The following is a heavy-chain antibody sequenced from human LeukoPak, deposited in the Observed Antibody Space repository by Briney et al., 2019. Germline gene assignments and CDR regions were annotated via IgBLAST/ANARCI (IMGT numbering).Heavy chain of an antibody. CDR3: ARGLVRCSGGSCYSDYYYYYGMDV. CDR2: TSAYNGNT. CDR1: GYTFTSYG. J-gene: IGHJ6*02. V-gene: IGHV1-18*01. Sequence: ASVKVSCKASGYTFTSYGISWVRQAPGQGLEWMGWTSAYNGNTNYAQKLQGRVTMTTDTSTSTAYMELRSLRSDDTAVYYCARGLVRCSGGSCYSDYYYYYGMDVWGQGTTVTVSS. D-gene: IGHD2-15*01.